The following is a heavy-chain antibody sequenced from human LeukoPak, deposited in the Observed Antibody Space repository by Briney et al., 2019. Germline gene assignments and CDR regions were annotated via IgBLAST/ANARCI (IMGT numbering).Heavy chain of an antibody. CDR2: INAGNGNT. CDR3: ARDRNYYGSGSYNAFDI. CDR1: GYTFTSYA. D-gene: IGHD3-10*01. J-gene: IGHJ3*02. Sequence: ASVKVSCKASGYTFTSYAMHWVRQAPGQRLEWMGWINAGNGNTKYSQKFQGRVTITRDTSASTAYMELSGLRSEDTAVYYCARDRNYYGSGSYNAFDIWGQGTMVTVSS. V-gene: IGHV1-3*01.